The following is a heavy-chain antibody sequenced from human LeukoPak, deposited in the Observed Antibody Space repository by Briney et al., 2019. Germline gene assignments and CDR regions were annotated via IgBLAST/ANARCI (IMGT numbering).Heavy chain of an antibody. V-gene: IGHV4-59*08. CDR1: GDSISSYY. CDR3: ARHLMTSSGWYVANY. CDR2: IYYSGST. Sequence: PSETLSLTCTVSGDSISSYYWSWIRQPPGKGLEWIGYIYYSGSTNYNPSLKSRVTISVDTSKNQFSLRLSSVTAADTAVYYCARHLMTSSGWYVANYWGQGTLVTVSS. D-gene: IGHD6-19*01. J-gene: IGHJ4*02.